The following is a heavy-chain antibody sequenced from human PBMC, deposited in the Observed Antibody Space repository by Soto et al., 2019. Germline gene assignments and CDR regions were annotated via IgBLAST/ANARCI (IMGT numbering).Heavy chain of an antibody. V-gene: IGHV3-15*07. Sequence: EVQLVESGGGLVKPGGSLRLSCAASGFTFSNAWMNWVRQAPGKGLEWVGRIKSKTDGGTTDYAAPVKGRFTISRDDSKNTLYLQMNSLKTEDTAVYYCTSQEYTAMVTSHYYYGMDVWGQGTTVTVSS. CDR1: GFTFSNAW. J-gene: IGHJ6*02. CDR3: TSQEYTAMVTSHYYYGMDV. CDR2: IKSKTDGGTT. D-gene: IGHD5-18*01.